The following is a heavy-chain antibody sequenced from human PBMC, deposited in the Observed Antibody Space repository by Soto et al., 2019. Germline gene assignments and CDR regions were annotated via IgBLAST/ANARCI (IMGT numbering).Heavy chain of an antibody. Sequence: ASVKVSCKASGGTFSSYTLSWVRQVPGQGLEWMGRIIPILGTANYAEGFQGRVTISADESTNTVYMELISLRSEDTALYYCARARAGPDCGGGSCYSGGFDYWGQGTLVTVSS. CDR3: ARARAGPDCGGGSCYSGGFDY. CDR2: IIPILGTA. V-gene: IGHV1-69*08. CDR1: GGTFSSYT. D-gene: IGHD2-15*01. J-gene: IGHJ4*02.